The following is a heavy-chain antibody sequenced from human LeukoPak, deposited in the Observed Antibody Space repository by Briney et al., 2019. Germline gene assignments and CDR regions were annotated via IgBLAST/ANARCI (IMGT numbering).Heavy chain of an antibody. V-gene: IGHV3-30-3*01. CDR1: GFTFSSYA. D-gene: IGHD2-21*02. CDR3: ARDTRGDYYFDY. Sequence: PGRSLRLSCAASGFTFSSYAMHWVRQAPGKGLEWVAVISYDGSNKYYADSVKGRFTISRDNSKNTLYLQMNSLRAEDTAVHYCARDTRGDYYFDYWGQGTLVTVSS. CDR2: ISYDGSNK. J-gene: IGHJ4*02.